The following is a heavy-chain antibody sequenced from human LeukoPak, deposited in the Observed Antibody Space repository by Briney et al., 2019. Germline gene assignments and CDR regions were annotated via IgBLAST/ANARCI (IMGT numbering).Heavy chain of an antibody. V-gene: IGHV3-33*01. D-gene: IGHD3-16*01. CDR1: GFTFSSFG. J-gene: IGHJ4*02. Sequence: PGGSLRLSCAASGFTFSSFGMHWVRQAPGKGLEWVAVIWYDGSNKYYADSVKGRFTISRDNSKNTLYLQVNSLRAEDTAVYYCARRGGIHLDYFDYWGQGTLVTVSS. CDR3: ARRGGIHLDYFDY. CDR2: IWYDGSNK.